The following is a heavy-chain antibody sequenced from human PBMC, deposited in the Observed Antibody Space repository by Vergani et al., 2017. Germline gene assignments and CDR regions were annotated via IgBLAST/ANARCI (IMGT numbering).Heavy chain of an antibody. V-gene: IGHV4-31*03. Sequence: QVQLQESGPGLVKPSQTLSLTCTVSGGSISSGGYYWSWIRQHPGKGLEWIGYIYYSGSTYYNPSLKSRVTISVDTSKNQFSLKLSSVTASDTAVYYCARDLHCGGDCYSHAGWFDPWGQGTLVTVSS. CDR3: ARDLHCGGDCYSHAGWFDP. CDR2: IYYSGST. CDR1: GGSISSGGYY. J-gene: IGHJ5*02. D-gene: IGHD2-21*01.